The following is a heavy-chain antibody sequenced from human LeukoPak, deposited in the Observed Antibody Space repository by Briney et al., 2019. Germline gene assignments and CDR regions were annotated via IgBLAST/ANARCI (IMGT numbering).Heavy chain of an antibody. Sequence: GGSLRLSCAASGFTFSNYAMTWVRQAPGKGLEWVSILSDSGVYTYYADSVKGRFTISRDNSNNMLYLQMNSLRAEDTAVYYCAKGNGIAAAGTGIDYWGQGTLVTVSS. CDR1: GFTFSNYA. CDR2: LSDSGVYT. V-gene: IGHV3-23*01. J-gene: IGHJ4*02. D-gene: IGHD6-13*01. CDR3: AKGNGIAAAGTGIDY.